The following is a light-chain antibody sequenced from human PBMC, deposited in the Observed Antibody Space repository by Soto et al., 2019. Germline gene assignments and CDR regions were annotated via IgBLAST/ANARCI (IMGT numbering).Light chain of an antibody. CDR1: QDISNY. CDR2: AAS. V-gene: IGKV1-9*01. Sequence: DVQLTQSPSFLSASVGDRVTITCRASQDISNYLVWYQQKPGKAPKPLIYAASTLQSEVPSRFSGSGSGTVFTLTIGSLQPEDFATYYCQQLNSYPVTFGPGTNVDIK. J-gene: IGKJ3*01. CDR3: QQLNSYPVT.